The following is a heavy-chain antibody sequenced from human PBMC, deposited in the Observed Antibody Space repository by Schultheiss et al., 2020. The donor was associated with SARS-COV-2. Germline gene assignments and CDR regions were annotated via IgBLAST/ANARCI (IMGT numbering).Heavy chain of an antibody. CDR3: ARDSGSYLLYGMDV. J-gene: IGHJ6*02. CDR1: GFTFSSYS. V-gene: IGHV3-21*01. CDR2: ISGSGLKT. Sequence: GGSLRLSCAASGFTFSSYSMNWVRQAPGKGLEWVSAISGSGLKTYYADSVQGRFTISRDNSKNTLYLQMNSLRAEDTAVYYCARDSGSYLLYGMDVWGQGTTVTVSS. D-gene: IGHD1-26*01.